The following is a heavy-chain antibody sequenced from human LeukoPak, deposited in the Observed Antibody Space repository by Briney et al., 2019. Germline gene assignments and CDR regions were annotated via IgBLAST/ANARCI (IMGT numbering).Heavy chain of an antibody. V-gene: IGHV1-2*02. Sequence: ASVKVSCKASGYTFTDYYMHWVRQAPGQGLEWMGWINPNSGGTNYAQEFQGRVTMTRDTSISTAYIELNRLSSDDTAVYYCARGPSDNYYYMYVWGKGTTVTVSS. CDR1: GYTFTDYY. CDR2: INPNSGGT. J-gene: IGHJ6*03. CDR3: ARGPSDNYYYMYV.